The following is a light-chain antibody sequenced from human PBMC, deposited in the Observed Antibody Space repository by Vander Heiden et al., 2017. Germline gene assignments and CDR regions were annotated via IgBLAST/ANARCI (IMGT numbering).Light chain of an antibody. J-gene: IGKJ2*01. CDR1: QSVSSTY. CDR2: GAS. CDR3: QQYDDSALYT. V-gene: IGKV3-20*01. Sequence: IVLRQSPGTLSLSPGERATLSCRASQSVSSTYLAWYQQKPGQAPRLLIYGASSRATGIPDRFSGSGSGTDFTLTINRLEPEDFAVYYCQQYDDSALYTFGQGTKLEIK.